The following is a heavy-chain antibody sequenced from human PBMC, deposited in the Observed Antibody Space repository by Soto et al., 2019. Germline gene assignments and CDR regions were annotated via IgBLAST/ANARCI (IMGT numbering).Heavy chain of an antibody. Sequence: PGGSLLLSCLPSGFPFSGFCMHRVRQAPGKGLEWVAVISYDGSNKYYADSVKGRFTISRDNSKNTLYLQMNSLRAEDTAVYYCAKDLSSYGMDVWGQGTTVTVSS. V-gene: IGHV3-30*18. CDR2: ISYDGSNK. CDR3: AKDLSSYGMDV. CDR1: GFPFSGFC. D-gene: IGHD2-2*01. J-gene: IGHJ6*02.